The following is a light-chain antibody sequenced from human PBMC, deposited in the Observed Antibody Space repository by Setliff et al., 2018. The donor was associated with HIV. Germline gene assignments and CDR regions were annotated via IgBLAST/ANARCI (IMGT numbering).Light chain of an antibody. CDR1: SSDIGRYNL. CDR2: QAT. J-gene: IGLJ1*01. V-gene: IGLV2-23*01. CDR3: CSNTGRNTYV. Sequence: SVLTQPASVSGSPGQSITISCTGTSSDIGRYNLVSWYQQYPGKAPKLMIYQATKRPSGVSNRFSGSKSGNTASLTISGLQAEDEADYYCCSNTGRNTYVFGSGTKVTVL.